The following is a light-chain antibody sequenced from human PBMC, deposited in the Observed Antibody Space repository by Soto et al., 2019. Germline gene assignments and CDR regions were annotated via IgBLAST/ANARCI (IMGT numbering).Light chain of an antibody. CDR1: SSDVGYYNY. J-gene: IGLJ1*01. CDR2: EVT. V-gene: IGLV2-14*01. Sequence: QSALTQPASVSGSPGQSITISCTGTSSDVGYYNYVPWYQQHPGKAPKLMIYEVTNRPSGVSNRFSGSKSGNTASLTISGLQAEDEADYYCSSYTSNTNYVFGTGTKVTVL. CDR3: SSYTSNTNYV.